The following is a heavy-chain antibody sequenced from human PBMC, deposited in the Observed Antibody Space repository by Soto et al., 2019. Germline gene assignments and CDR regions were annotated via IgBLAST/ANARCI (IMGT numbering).Heavy chain of an antibody. D-gene: IGHD3-9*01. J-gene: IGHJ3*02. CDR2: INHSGST. CDR1: GGSFSGFY. Sequence: QVQLQQWGAGLLKPSETLSLTCAVYGGSFSGFYWSWIRQPPGKGLEWIGEINHSGSTNYNPSLKSRVTISVDTSKNQFSLKLSSVTAADTAVYYCARGVQGDKGAFDIWGQGTMVTVSS. V-gene: IGHV4-34*01. CDR3: ARGVQGDKGAFDI.